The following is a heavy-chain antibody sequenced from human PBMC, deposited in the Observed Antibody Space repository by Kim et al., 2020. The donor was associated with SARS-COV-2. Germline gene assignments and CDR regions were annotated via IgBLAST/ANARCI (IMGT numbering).Heavy chain of an antibody. D-gene: IGHD3-10*01. Sequence: SETLSLTCAVYGGSFSGYYWSWIRQPPGKGLEWIGEINHSGRTKYNPSLKSRVTISVDTSKNQFSLKLTSVTAADAALYFCARRLSNTSGWGSHYCDLWGQGILVTVSS. V-gene: IGHV4-34*01. CDR2: INHSGRT. J-gene: IGHJ1*01. CDR3: ARRLSNTSGWGSHYCDL. CDR1: GGSFSGYY.